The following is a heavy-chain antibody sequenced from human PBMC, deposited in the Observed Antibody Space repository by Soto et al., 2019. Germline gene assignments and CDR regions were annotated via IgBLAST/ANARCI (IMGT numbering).Heavy chain of an antibody. CDR3: ARGYSSMITFGGVIAGNAFDI. CDR2: ISAYNGNT. D-gene: IGHD3-16*02. Sequence: QVPLVQSGAEVKKPGASVKVSCKASGYTFTSYGISWVRQAPGQGLEWMGWISAYNGNTNYAQKLQGRVTMTTDTSTSTAYMELRSLRSDDTAVYYCARGYSSMITFGGVIAGNAFDIWGQGTMVTVSS. CDR1: GYTFTSYG. V-gene: IGHV1-18*01. J-gene: IGHJ3*02.